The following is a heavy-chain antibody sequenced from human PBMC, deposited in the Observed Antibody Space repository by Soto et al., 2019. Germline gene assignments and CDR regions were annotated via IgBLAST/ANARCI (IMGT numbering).Heavy chain of an antibody. CDR1: GGSISSGGYH. CDR3: ARGSDIVVVPAGTWFDP. CDR2: IYYSGIT. Sequence: SETLSLTCTVSGGSISSGGYHWSWIRQHPGKGLEWIGYIYYSGITYYNPSLKSRVSISVDAAKNQFSLKLRSVTAADTAVYHCARGSDIVVVPAGTWFDPCRQGTLVTVSS. J-gene: IGHJ5*02. D-gene: IGHD2-2*01. V-gene: IGHV4-31*03.